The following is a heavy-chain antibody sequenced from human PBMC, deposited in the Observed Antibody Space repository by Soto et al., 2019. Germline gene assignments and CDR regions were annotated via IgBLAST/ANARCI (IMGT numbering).Heavy chain of an antibody. CDR2: INHSGST. CDR3: ARERVGQYNWNYVKDY. J-gene: IGHJ4*02. D-gene: IGHD1-7*01. V-gene: IGHV4-34*01. CDR1: GGSFSGYY. Sequence: PSETLSLTCAVYGGSFSGYYWSWIRQPPGKGLEWIGEINHSGSTNYNPSLKSRVTISVDTSKNQFSLKLSSVTAADTAVYYCARERVGQYNWNYVKDYWGQGTLVTVSS.